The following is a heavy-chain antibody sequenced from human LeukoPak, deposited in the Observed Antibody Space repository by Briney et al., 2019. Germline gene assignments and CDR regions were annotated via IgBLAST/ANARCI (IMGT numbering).Heavy chain of an antibody. CDR2: IYSGGST. CDR3: ARWGAGCSSTSCYGPQDYYYGMDV. V-gene: IGHV3-53*01. CDR1: GFTVSSNY. D-gene: IGHD2-2*01. J-gene: IGHJ6*02. Sequence: PGGSLRLSCAASGFTVSSNYMSWVRQAPGKGLEWVSVIYSGGSTYYADSVKGRFTISRDNSKNTLYLQMNSLRAEDTAVYYCARWGAGCSSTSCYGPQDYYYGMDVWGQGTTVTVSS.